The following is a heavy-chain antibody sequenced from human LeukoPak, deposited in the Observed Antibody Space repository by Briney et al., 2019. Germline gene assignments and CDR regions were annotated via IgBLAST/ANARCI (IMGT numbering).Heavy chain of an antibody. CDR3: ARGRYSSSWLKYYFDY. Sequence: SVKVSCKASGGTFSSYAISWVRQAPGQGLEWMGRIIPILGIANYAQKFQGRVTTTADKSTSTAYMELSSLRSEDTAVYYCARGRYSSSWLKYYFDYWGQGTLVTVSS. J-gene: IGHJ4*02. CDR1: GGTFSSYA. D-gene: IGHD6-13*01. CDR2: IIPILGIA. V-gene: IGHV1-69*04.